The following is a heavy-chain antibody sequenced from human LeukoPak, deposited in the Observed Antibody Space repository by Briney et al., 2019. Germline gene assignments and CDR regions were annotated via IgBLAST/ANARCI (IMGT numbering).Heavy chain of an antibody. CDR3: ARVDGVVVPAARALYFQH. Sequence: GGSLRLSCAASGFTFSSYGMHWVRQATGKGLEWVAVISYDGSNKYYADSVKGRFTISRDNSKNTLYLQMNSLRAEDTAVYYCARVDGVVVPAARALYFQHWGQGTLVTVSS. CDR2: ISYDGSNK. V-gene: IGHV3-30*03. CDR1: GFTFSSYG. D-gene: IGHD2-2*01. J-gene: IGHJ1*01.